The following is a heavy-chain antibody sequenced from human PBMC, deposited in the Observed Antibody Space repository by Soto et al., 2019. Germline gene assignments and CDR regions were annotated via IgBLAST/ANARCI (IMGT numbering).Heavy chain of an antibody. CDR2: IYYSGST. CDR1: GGSISSGGYY. CDR3: ARELRGYSYGNAFDY. D-gene: IGHD5-18*01. Sequence: SETLSLTCTVSGGSISSGGYYWSWIRQHPGKGLEWIGYIYYSGSTYYNPSLKSRVTISVDTSKNQFSLKLSSVTAADTAVYYCARELRGYSYGNAFDYWGQGTLVTVSS. V-gene: IGHV4-31*03. J-gene: IGHJ4*02.